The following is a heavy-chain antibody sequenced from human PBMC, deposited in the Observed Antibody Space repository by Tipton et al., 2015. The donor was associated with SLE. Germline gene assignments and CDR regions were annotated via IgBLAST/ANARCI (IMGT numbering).Heavy chain of an antibody. D-gene: IGHD2-15*01. J-gene: IGHJ5*01. CDR1: DYSFSSYG. CDR3: ATHRRWFSPLDS. V-gene: IGHV1-18*01. Sequence: QVQLVQSGAEVKKPGASVKVSCKASDYSFSSYGISWVRQAPGQGLEWIGWFSPYSGNTNPAQNLQGRVTMTADTSTSTAYMELRSLRSDDTAVYYCATHRRWFSPLDSWGQGTLVTVSS. CDR2: FSPYSGNT.